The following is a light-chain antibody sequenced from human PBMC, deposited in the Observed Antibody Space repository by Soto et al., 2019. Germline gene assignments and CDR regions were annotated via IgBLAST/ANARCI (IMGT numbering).Light chain of an antibody. Sequence: TVVEQSPATLSVSPRERASWSFRASQSVSSNLAWYQQKPDQAPRLLIYGASTRATGIPARFSGTGSGTEFTLTISSLQSEDFAVYYCQQYNNWLTFGGGTKVDIK. CDR2: GAS. V-gene: IGKV3-15*01. CDR1: QSVSSN. CDR3: QQYNNWLT. J-gene: IGKJ4*02.